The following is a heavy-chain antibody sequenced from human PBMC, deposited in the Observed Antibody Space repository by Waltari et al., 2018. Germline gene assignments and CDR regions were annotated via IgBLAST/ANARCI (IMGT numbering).Heavy chain of an antibody. V-gene: IGHV1-69*06. J-gene: IGHJ4*02. CDR3: ARGITMVRGVPQAGWGY. Sequence: QVQLVQSGAEVKKPGSSVKVSCKASGGTFSSYAISWVRQAPGHGLEWMGGIIPIFGTANYAQKFQGRVTITRDTSASTAYMELSSLRSEDTAVYYCARGITMVRGVPQAGWGYWGQGTLVTVSS. CDR1: GGTFSSYA. CDR2: IIPIFGTA. D-gene: IGHD3-10*01.